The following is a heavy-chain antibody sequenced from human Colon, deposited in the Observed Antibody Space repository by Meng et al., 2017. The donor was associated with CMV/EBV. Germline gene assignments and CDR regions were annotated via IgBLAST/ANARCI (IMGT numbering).Heavy chain of an antibody. CDR2: INHSGST. CDR1: GGSFSGYY. V-gene: IGHV4-34*01. CDR3: ASKGSIRDGYNPPFDY. Sequence: SETLSLTCAVYGGSFSGYYWSWFRQPPGKRLEWIGEINHSGSTNYNPSLKSRVTISVDTSKKQFSLKLSSVTAADTAVYYCASKGSIRDGYNPPFDYWGQGTLVTVSS. D-gene: IGHD5-24*01. J-gene: IGHJ4*02.